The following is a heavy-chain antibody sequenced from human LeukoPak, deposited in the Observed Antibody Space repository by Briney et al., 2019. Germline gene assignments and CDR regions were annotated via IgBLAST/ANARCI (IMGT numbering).Heavy chain of an antibody. D-gene: IGHD6-19*01. CDR2: VIPILGIA. CDR1: GGTFSSYA. V-gene: IGHV1-69*04. Sequence: SVKVSCKASGGTFSSYAISWVRQAPGQGLEWMGRVIPILGIANYAQKFQGRVTITADKSTSTAYMELSSLRSEDTAVYYCAPYSSGFGYWGQGTLVTVSS. CDR3: APYSSGFGY. J-gene: IGHJ4*02.